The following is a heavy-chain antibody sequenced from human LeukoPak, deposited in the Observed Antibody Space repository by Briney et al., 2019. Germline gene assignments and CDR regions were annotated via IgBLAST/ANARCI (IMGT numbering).Heavy chain of an antibody. V-gene: IGHV3-7*01. CDR2: IKQDGSEK. CDR3: ARAIRSLDYYYYGMDV. J-gene: IGHJ6*02. CDR1: GFTFSSYW. D-gene: IGHD4-17*01. Sequence: AGGSLRLSCAASGFTFSSYWMSWVRQAPGKGLEWVANIKQDGSEKCYVDSVKGRFTISRDNAKNSLYLQMNSLRAEDTAVYYCARAIRSLDYYYYGMDVWGQGTTVTVSS.